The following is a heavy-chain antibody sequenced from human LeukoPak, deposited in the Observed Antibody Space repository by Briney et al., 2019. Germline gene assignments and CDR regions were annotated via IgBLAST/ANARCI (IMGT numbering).Heavy chain of an antibody. V-gene: IGHV3-73*01. CDR1: GFSFIVSP. CDR2: VRSKDNTYAT. D-gene: IGHD1-26*01. J-gene: IGHJ3*02. CDR3: TRVNPSSDSYYDAFDI. Sequence: PGRSLSLSCAASGFSFIVSPMHWVRQPSGKRLEWVVRVRSKDNTYATTYTASVKGRFTISRDDSKNTAYLQMNSLEIEDTAVYYCTRVNPSSDSYYDAFDIWGQGTLVTVSS.